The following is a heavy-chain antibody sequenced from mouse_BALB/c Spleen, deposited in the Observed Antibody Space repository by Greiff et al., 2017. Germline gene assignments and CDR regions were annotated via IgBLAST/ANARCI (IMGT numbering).Heavy chain of an antibody. D-gene: IGHD1-1*01. CDR3: ARRDYYGSSYTWFAY. CDR2: ISSGGST. J-gene: IGHJ3*01. Sequence: DVHLVESGGGLVKPGGSLKLSCAASGFTFSSYAMSWVRQTPEKRLEWVASISSGGSTYYPDSVKGRFTISRDNARNILYLQMSSLRSEDTAMYYCARRDYYGSSYTWFAYWGQGTLVTVSA. CDR1: GFTFSSYA. V-gene: IGHV5-6-5*01.